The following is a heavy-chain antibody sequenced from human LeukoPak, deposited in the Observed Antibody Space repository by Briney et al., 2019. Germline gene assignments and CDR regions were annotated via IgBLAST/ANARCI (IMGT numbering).Heavy chain of an antibody. CDR2: IKHSGST. CDR3: ARLRKVYGYGYYYYYMDV. CDR1: RGSFSGYY. J-gene: IGHJ6*03. D-gene: IGHD5-18*01. Sequence: PSETLSLTSADYRGSFSGYYWRWIRQPPGKGLWWMGEIKHSGSTNYNPSLKSRVTISVDTSKNQFSLKLSSVTAAETAVYYCARLRKVYGYGYYYYYMDVWGKGTTVTISS. V-gene: IGHV4-34*01.